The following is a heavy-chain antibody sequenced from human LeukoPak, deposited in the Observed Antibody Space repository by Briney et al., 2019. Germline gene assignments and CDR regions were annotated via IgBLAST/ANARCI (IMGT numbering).Heavy chain of an antibody. J-gene: IGHJ4*02. CDR1: GYTFTSYG. CDR3: ARDRGSSSWYSSADPIDY. V-gene: IGHV1-18*01. D-gene: IGHD6-13*01. Sequence: EASVKVSCKASGYTFTSYGISWVRQAPGQGLEWMGWISAYNGNTNYAQKLQGRVTMTTDTSTSTAYMELRSLRSDDTAVYYCARDRGSSSWYSSADPIDYWGQGTLVTVSS. CDR2: ISAYNGNT.